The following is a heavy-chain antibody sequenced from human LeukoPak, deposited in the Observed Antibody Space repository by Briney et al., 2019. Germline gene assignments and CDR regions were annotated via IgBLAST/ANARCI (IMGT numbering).Heavy chain of an antibody. V-gene: IGHV3-21*01. J-gene: IGHJ6*02. Sequence: GGSLRLSCAASGFTFSSYSMNWVRQAPGKGLEWVSSITSSGYIYKSDSVKGRFTFSRDNAKDSLFLQVNSLRAEDTAVYYCSRDGGYCSGGSCYYYGMDVWGQGTTVTVSS. CDR1: GFTFSSYS. CDR2: ITSSGYI. D-gene: IGHD2-15*01. CDR3: SRDGGYCSGGSCYYYGMDV.